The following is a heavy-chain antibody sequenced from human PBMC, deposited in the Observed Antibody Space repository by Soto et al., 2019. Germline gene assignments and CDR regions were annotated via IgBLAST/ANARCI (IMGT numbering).Heavy chain of an antibody. CDR3: AVPEAADFHY. V-gene: IGHV4-4*02. D-gene: IGHD6-13*01. Sequence: ETLSLTCAVSGASISSTDWLGWVRPPPGKGLEWLGEIYPSGSTYYHPSLKSRVTISVDKPKNQFPPKLTSVTAAETAVYYCAVPEAADFHYWGQGALVTVSS. J-gene: IGHJ4*02. CDR1: GASISSTDW. CDR2: IYPSGST.